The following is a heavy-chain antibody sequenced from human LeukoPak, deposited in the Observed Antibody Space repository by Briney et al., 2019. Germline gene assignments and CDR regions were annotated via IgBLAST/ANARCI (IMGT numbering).Heavy chain of an antibody. CDR2: ISSSSSYI. V-gene: IGHV3-21*01. J-gene: IGHJ5*02. CDR1: GFTFSSYS. CDR3: ARLYRVAATFAT. Sequence: PGGSLRLSCAASGFTFSSYSMNWVRQAPGKGLEWVSSISSSSSYIYYADSVKGRFTISRDNAKNSLYLQMNSLRAEDTAVYYCARLYRVAATFATWGQGTLVTVSS. D-gene: IGHD2-15*01.